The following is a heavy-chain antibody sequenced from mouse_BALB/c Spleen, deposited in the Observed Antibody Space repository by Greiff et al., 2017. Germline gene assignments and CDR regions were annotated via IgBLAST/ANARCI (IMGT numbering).Heavy chain of an antibody. CDR3: ARDRAMEY. CDR1: GFSFSSYA. J-gene: IGHJ4*01. CDR2: ISSGGSYT. V-gene: IGHV5-9-4*01. Sequence: EVMLVESGGGLVKPGGSLNISCAASGFSFSSYAMSWVRQSPEKRLEWVAEISSGGSYTYYPDTVTGRFTISRDNAKNTLYLEMSRLKSEDTAIYYCARDRAMEYRGQRTSVTVSS.